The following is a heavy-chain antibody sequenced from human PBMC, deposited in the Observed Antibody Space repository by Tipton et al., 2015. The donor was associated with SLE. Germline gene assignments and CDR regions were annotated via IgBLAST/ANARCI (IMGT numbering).Heavy chain of an antibody. J-gene: IGHJ4*02. D-gene: IGHD6-13*01. CDR1: GGSISGYY. V-gene: IGHV4-59*01. Sequence: TLSLTCTVSGGSISGYYWSWIWQPPGKGLEWIGYIYHSGSTNYNPSLKSRVTISVDTSKNQFSLKLSSVTAADTAVYYCARSSWYSSSPSEYWGQGTLVTVSS. CDR2: IYHSGST. CDR3: ARSSWYSSSPSEY.